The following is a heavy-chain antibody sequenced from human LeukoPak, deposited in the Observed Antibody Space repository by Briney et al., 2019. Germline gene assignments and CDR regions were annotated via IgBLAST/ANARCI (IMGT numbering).Heavy chain of an antibody. Sequence: GGSLRLSCAASGFTFSNAWMSWVRQAPGKGLECVVRIKGKTDGGTTDYAAHVKGRFTISRDASKNTLYLQMNSLKTEDTAVYYCTTEAVASSGWSAYWGQGTLVTVSS. CDR3: TTEAVASSGWSAY. D-gene: IGHD6-19*01. J-gene: IGHJ4*02. CDR1: GFTFSNAW. CDR2: IKGKTDGGTT. V-gene: IGHV3-15*01.